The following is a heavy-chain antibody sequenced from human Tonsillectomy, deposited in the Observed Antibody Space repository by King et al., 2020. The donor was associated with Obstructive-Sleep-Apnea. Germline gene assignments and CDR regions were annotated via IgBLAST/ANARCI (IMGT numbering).Heavy chain of an antibody. CDR1: GGSISSGDYY. Sequence: VQLQESGPGLVKPSQTLSLTCTVSGGSISSGDYYWSWIRQPPGKGLEWIGYIYYSGSTYYNPSLKSRVTISVDTSKNQFSLKLSSVTAADTAVYYCARDAYNTAMATGGFDYWGQGTLVTVSS. CDR3: ARDAYNTAMATGGFDY. V-gene: IGHV4-30-4*01. CDR2: IYYSGST. J-gene: IGHJ4*02. D-gene: IGHD5-18*01.